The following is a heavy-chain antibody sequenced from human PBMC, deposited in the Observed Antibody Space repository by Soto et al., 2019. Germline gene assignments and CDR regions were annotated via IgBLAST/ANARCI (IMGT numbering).Heavy chain of an antibody. V-gene: IGHV4-61*01. Sequence: QVQLQESGPGLVKPSETLSLTCTVSGGSVSSGSYYWSWIRQPPGKGLEWIGYIYYSGRTNYNPSLTXXVXSXXAPSKNQFPLELSSVTAADPAVYSCARGDEVGADIWGQGTMVTVSS. CDR3: ARGDEVGADI. CDR1: GGSVSSGSYY. J-gene: IGHJ3*02. D-gene: IGHD2-2*01. CDR2: IYYSGRT.